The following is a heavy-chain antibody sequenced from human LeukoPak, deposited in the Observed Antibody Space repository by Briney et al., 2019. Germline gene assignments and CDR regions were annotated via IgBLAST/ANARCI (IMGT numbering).Heavy chain of an antibody. CDR3: ARCSAAGAVAATFGYYYYGMDV. D-gene: IGHD2-15*01. Sequence: SETLSLTCAVYGGSFSGYYWSWIRQPPGKGLEWIGEINHSGSTNYNPSLKSRVTISVDTSKNQFSLKLSSVTAADTAVYSCARCSAAGAVAATFGYYYYGMDVWGQGTTVTVSS. CDR2: INHSGST. V-gene: IGHV4-34*01. J-gene: IGHJ6*02. CDR1: GGSFSGYY.